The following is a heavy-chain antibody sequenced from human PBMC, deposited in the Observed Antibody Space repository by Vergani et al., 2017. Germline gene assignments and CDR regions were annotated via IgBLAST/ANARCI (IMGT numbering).Heavy chain of an antibody. Sequence: QVQLVESGGGVVQPGRSLRLSCAASGFTFSSYAMHWVRQAPGKGLEWVAVISYDGSNKYYADSVKGRFTISRDNSKNTLYLQMNSLRAEDTAVYYCARDRHYDVWSGYNRDYYYYYMDVWGKGITVTVSS. CDR1: GFTFSSYA. CDR2: ISYDGSNK. CDR3: ARDRHYDVWSGYNRDYYYYYMDV. D-gene: IGHD3-3*01. V-gene: IGHV3-30-3*01. J-gene: IGHJ6*03.